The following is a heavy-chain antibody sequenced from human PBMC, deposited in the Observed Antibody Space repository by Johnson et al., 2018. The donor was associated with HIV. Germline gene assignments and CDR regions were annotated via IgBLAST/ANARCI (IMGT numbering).Heavy chain of an antibody. CDR3: VRVGGNGNYFFDPFDM. V-gene: IGHV3-20*04. J-gene: IGHJ3*02. Sequence: VQLVESGGGVVRPWGSLRLSCAASGFTFDDYGMSWVRQAPGKGLEWVSGINWNGGSTGYADSVKGRFTISRDNAKNSLYLQMNSLRAEDTALYYCVRVGGNGNYFFDPFDMWGQGTMVTVSS. CDR2: INWNGGST. D-gene: IGHD1-26*01. CDR1: GFTFDDYG.